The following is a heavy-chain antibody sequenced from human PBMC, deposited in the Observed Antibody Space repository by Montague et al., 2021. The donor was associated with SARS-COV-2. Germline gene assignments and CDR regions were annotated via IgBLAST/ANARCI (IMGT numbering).Heavy chain of an antibody. D-gene: IGHD2-8*01. CDR3: AKNGGSGSLVYWYFDL. CDR2: IFGSGAGT. J-gene: IGHJ2*01. V-gene: IGHV3-23*01. CDR1: GFPFNTYT. Sequence: RSLSLAASGFPFNTYTMTWVRQAPGKGLEWVSSIFGSGAGTYYADSVQGRFTISRDNSKNTLYLQLHSLRAEDTAVYYCAKNGGSGSLVYWYFDLWGRGTPVAVSS.